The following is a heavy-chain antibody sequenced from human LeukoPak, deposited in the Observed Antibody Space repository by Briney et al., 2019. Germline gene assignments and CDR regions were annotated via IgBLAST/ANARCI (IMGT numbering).Heavy chain of an antibody. Sequence: GASVKISCKASGYTFSGHYIHWVRPAPGQGLEWMGVMHPTGGSTNYAQRFEGRVTMTRDTSTSTVYMDLRSLTSEDTAVYYCARDDFDTAMVYNYFDPWGQGTLVTVSS. V-gene: IGHV1-46*01. CDR2: MHPTGGST. CDR1: GYTFSGHY. J-gene: IGHJ5*02. CDR3: ARDDFDTAMVYNYFDP. D-gene: IGHD5-18*01.